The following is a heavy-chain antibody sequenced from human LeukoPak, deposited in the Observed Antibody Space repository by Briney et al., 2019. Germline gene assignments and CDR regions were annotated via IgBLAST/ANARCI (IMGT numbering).Heavy chain of an antibody. V-gene: IGHV3-53*01. J-gene: IGHJ3*01. CDR3: AVEVTATDNGFDV. CDR2: IHGGGGT. CDR1: GFTVRTSY. D-gene: IGHD2-21*02. Sequence: GGSLRLSCAASGFTVRTSYMSWVRQAPGKGLEWVSLIHGGGGTYHTDSVKGRFTISRDTAKNTLSLQMSSLRAEDTAVYYCAVEVTATDNGFDVWGQGTLVTVSS.